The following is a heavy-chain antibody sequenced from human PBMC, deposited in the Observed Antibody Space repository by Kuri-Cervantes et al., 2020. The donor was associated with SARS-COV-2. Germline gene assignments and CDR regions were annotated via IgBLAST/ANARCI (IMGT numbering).Heavy chain of an antibody. J-gene: IGHJ6*03. CDR3: ARDVKYDFWSGSPYYYYYMDV. Sequence: GESLKISCVASGFTFSNYAMSWVRQAPGKGLEWVSGISGSGGSTYYADSVKGRFTISRDNAKNSLYLQMNSLRAEDTALYYCARDVKYDFWSGSPYYYYYMDVWGKGTTVTVSS. V-gene: IGHV3-23*01. D-gene: IGHD3-3*01. CDR1: GFTFSNYA. CDR2: ISGSGGST.